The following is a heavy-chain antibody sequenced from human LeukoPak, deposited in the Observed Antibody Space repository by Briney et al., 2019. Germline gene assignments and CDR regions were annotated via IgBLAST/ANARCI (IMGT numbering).Heavy chain of an antibody. CDR2: IYSGGRT. V-gene: IGHV3-53*01. CDR1: GFIVSSNY. J-gene: IGHJ4*02. D-gene: IGHD3-9*01. CDR3: TREPLTGYFGFDY. Sequence: GGSLRLSCTASGFIVSSNYMSWVRQAPGKGLEWVSGIYSGGRTEYADSVEGRFSVSRDNSKNTVYLQMNSLRADDTALYYCTREPLTGYFGFDYWGQGTQVTVSS.